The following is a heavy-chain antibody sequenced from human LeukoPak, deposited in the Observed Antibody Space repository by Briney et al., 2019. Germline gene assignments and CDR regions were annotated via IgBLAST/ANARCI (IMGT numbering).Heavy chain of an antibody. V-gene: IGHV4-31*03. D-gene: IGHD3-22*01. CDR1: GGSISSGGYY. Sequence: SQTLSLTCTVSGGSISSGGYYWSWIRQHPGKGLEWIGYIHYSGYTYYSPSLKSRLTISVDTSKNQFSLRLRSVTAADTAVYYCARVVAYDSTGYYLYYFDCWGQGTLVTVAA. J-gene: IGHJ4*02. CDR3: ARVVAYDSTGYYLYYFDC. CDR2: IHYSGYT.